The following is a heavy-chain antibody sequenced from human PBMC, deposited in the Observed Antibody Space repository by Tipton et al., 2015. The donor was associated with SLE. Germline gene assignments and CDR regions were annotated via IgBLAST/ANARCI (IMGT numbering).Heavy chain of an antibody. CDR2: IYYSGST. CDR1: GGSISSYY. V-gene: IGHV4-59*01. D-gene: IGHD3-22*01. J-gene: IGHJ4*02. Sequence: TLSLTCTVSGGSISSYYWSWIRQPPGKGLEWIGYIYYSGSTNYNPPLKSRVTISVDTSKNQFSLKLSSVTAADTAVYYCATYDKAPYWGQGTLVTVSS. CDR3: ATYDKAPY.